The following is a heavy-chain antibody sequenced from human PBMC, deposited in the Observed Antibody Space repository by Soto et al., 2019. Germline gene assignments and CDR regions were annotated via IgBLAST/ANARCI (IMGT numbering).Heavy chain of an antibody. D-gene: IGHD2-2*01. Sequence: QLQLQESGPGLVKPSETLSLTCTVSGGSISSSSYYWGWIRQPPGKGLEWIGSIYYSGSTYYNPSLKSRVTISVDTSKNQCSRKRSSGTAADTAGEYWARQWRYGSRTSGYVYAFDIWGQGTMVTVSS. CDR2: IYYSGST. V-gene: IGHV4-39*01. J-gene: IGHJ3*02. CDR3: ARQWRYGSRTSGYVYAFDI. CDR1: GGSISSSSYY.